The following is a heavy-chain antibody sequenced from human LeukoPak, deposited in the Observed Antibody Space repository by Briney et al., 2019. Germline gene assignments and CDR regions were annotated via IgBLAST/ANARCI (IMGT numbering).Heavy chain of an antibody. CDR1: G. CDR2: ITAYNGNT. D-gene: IGHD2-2*02. Sequence: GXSWVRQAPGQGLEWMGWITAYNGNTNYAQKLQGRVTMTTHTSTSTAYMELRSLRSDDTAVYYCARGDQLLYPDYWGQGTLVTVSS. J-gene: IGHJ4*02. V-gene: IGHV1-18*01. CDR3: ARGDQLLYPDY.